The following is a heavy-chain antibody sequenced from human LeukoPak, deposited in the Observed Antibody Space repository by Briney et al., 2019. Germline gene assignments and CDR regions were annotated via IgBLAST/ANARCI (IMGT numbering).Heavy chain of an antibody. J-gene: IGHJ3*02. V-gene: IGHV3-48*03. Sequence: QTGGSLRLSCAASGFTFSSYEMNWVRQAPGKGLEWVSYISSSGSTIYYADSVKGRFTISRDNAENSLYLQMNSLRAEDTAVYYCARVLLGYCSSTSCYSPVDAFDIWGQGTMVTVSS. CDR3: ARVLLGYCSSTSCYSPVDAFDI. D-gene: IGHD2-2*01. CDR1: GFTFSSYE. CDR2: ISSSGSTI.